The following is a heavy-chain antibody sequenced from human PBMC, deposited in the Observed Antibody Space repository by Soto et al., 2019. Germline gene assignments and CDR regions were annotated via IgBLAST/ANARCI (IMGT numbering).Heavy chain of an antibody. D-gene: IGHD3-3*01. V-gene: IGHV1-69*01. J-gene: IGHJ4*02. CDR1: GGTISSFG. CDR2: IVPIDGST. CDR3: ARSFTKSRRGGVGFDY. Sequence: QVQLVQSGAEVKKPGSSVKVSCTTSGGTISSFGMNWVRQAPGQGLEWMGGIVPIDGSTKYAEKFQGRVTITAEAFTSTVYMELSSLRSEDTGVYFCARSFTKSRRGGVGFDYWGQGTLLTVSP.